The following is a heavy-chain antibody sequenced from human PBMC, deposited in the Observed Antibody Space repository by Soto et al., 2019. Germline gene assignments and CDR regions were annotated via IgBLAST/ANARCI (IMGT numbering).Heavy chain of an antibody. D-gene: IGHD2-8*02. J-gene: IGHJ4*02. V-gene: IGHV4-34*01. Sequence: PSETLSLTCAVSGGSISSGGYYWTWIRQPPGTGLEWIGEINHSGSTNYNPSLKSRVTISVGTSKNQFSLKLTSVTAADTAVYYCARDKITGLFDYWGQGTLVTVSS. CDR2: INHSGST. CDR3: ARDKITGLFDY. CDR1: GGSISSGGYY.